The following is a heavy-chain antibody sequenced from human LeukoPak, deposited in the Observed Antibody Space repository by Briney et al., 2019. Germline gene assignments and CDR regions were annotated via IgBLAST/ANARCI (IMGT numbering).Heavy chain of an antibody. J-gene: IGHJ4*02. CDR2: ISYDGSNE. D-gene: IGHD3-22*01. Sequence: GGSLRLSCAASGFTFSSYVMHWVRQAPGKGLEWVAIISYDGSNEYYADFVKGRFTISRDNSKNTLYLQMNSLRAEDTAVYYCARASSGFDYWGQGTLVTVSS. CDR3: ARASSGFDY. V-gene: IGHV3-30*04. CDR1: GFTFSSYV.